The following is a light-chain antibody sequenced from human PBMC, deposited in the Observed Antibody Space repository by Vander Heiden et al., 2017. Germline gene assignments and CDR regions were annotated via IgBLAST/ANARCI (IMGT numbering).Light chain of an antibody. CDR3: QQDDNLPFT. Sequence: DIQMTQSPSSLSASVGDRVTITCQASQDIINYLNWYQKKPGKAPKLLIYDASNLETGVPSRFSGSGSGTDFTFTISSLQPEDIATYYCQQDDNLPFTFGHGTKVDIK. CDR1: QDIINY. J-gene: IGKJ3*01. V-gene: IGKV1-33*01. CDR2: DAS.